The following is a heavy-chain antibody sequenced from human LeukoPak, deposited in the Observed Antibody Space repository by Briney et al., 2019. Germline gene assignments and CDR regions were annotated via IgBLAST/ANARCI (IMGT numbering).Heavy chain of an antibody. CDR2: IKQDGSEK. J-gene: IGHJ4*02. Sequence: PGRSLRLSCAVSGFTFSSYWMTWVRQVPGKGLEWVAKIKQDGSEKYYVDSVKGRFTISRDNARNSVYLQMNSLGAEDTAVYYCARRGTSSSWAHFDYWGQGTLVTVSS. D-gene: IGHD6-13*01. CDR1: GFTFSSYW. V-gene: IGHV3-7*05. CDR3: ARRGTSSSWAHFDY.